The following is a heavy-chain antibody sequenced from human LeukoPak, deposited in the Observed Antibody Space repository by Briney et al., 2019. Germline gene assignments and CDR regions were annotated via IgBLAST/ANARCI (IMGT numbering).Heavy chain of an antibody. CDR3: ARPQSGLGWFDP. CDR1: GGSINTYY. Sequence: SETLSLTYTVSGGSINTYYWSWIRQPAGKGLEWIGCIYSTGITTYNPSLKGRVTMSVDTSKNQFSLKLSSVTAADTAVYYCARPQSGLGWFDPWGQGILVTVSS. J-gene: IGHJ5*02. CDR2: IYSTGIT. V-gene: IGHV4-4*07.